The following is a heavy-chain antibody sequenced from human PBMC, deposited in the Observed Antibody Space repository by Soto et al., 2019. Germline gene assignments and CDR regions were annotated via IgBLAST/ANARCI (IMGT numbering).Heavy chain of an antibody. J-gene: IGHJ4*02. V-gene: IGHV3-33*01. CDR1: GFTFSSYG. D-gene: IGHD6-13*01. Sequence: GGSLRLSCAASGFTFSSYGMHWVRQAPGKGLEWVAVIWYDGSNKYYADSVKGRFTISRDNSKNTLYLQMNSLRAEDTAVYYCARDVTARSSSWPFDYWGQGTLVTVSS. CDR3: ARDVTARSSSWPFDY. CDR2: IWYDGSNK.